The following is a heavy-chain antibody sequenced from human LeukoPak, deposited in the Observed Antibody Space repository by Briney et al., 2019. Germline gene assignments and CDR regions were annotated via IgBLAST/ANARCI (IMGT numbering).Heavy chain of an antibody. CDR1: GFIFSHYG. V-gene: IGHV3-33*05. CDR3: ARDLGVAASVLGR. J-gene: IGHJ4*02. D-gene: IGHD2/OR15-2a*01. CDR2: IQNDASTR. Sequence: GGSLRLSCTASGFIFSHYGMHWVRQAPGKGLEWVAVIQNDASTRNYVDSVKGRFTISRDNSENTVFLQMDSLRVEDTAVYYCARDLGVAASVLGRWGQGTLVTVSS.